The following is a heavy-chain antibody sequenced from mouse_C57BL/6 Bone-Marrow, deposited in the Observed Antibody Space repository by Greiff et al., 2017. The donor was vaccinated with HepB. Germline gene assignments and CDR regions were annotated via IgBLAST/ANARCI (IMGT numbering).Heavy chain of an antibody. J-gene: IGHJ4*01. Sequence: EVKLVESGGGLVQPGGSLKLSCAASGFTFSDYYMYWVRQTPEKRLEWVAYISNVGGSTSSPDTVKGRFTISRDNANTTLYLQMSRLKSEDTAMYYCARHIASGRNYYGSSSGAMDYWGQGTSVTVSS. CDR3: ARHIASGRNYYGSSSGAMDY. CDR2: ISNVGGST. CDR1: GFTFSDYY. V-gene: IGHV5-12*01. D-gene: IGHD1-1*01.